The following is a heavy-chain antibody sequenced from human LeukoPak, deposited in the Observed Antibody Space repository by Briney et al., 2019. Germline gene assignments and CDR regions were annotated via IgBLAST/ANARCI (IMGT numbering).Heavy chain of an antibody. Sequence: PGGSLRLSCAASGFTFSTYWMSWVRQAPGKGLEWVANIKQDGSEKYYVDSVKGRFTISRDNAKNSLYLQTNSPRAEDTAMYYCARDSAGNDYWGQGTLVTVSS. D-gene: IGHD6-13*01. V-gene: IGHV3-7*01. J-gene: IGHJ4*02. CDR3: ARDSAGNDY. CDR1: GFTFSTYW. CDR2: IKQDGSEK.